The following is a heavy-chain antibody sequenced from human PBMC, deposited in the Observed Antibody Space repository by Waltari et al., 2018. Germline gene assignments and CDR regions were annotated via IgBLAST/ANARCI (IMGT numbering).Heavy chain of an antibody. Sequence: QVQLVQSGAEVKKPGSSVKVSCKASGGTFSSYAISWVRQAPGQGLEWMGGIIPIFGTANYAQKFQGRVTITADESTSTAYMELSSLRSEDTAVYYCHLEPMIVVVIPTTPFDYWGQGTLVTVSS. CDR1: GGTFSSYA. J-gene: IGHJ4*02. CDR2: IIPIFGTA. D-gene: IGHD3-22*01. CDR3: HLEPMIVVVIPTTPFDY. V-gene: IGHV1-69*12.